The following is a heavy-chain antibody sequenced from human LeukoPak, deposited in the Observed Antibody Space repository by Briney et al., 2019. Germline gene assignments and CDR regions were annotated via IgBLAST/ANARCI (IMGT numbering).Heavy chain of an antibody. D-gene: IGHD3-22*01. Sequence: KLSETRSLTCTVSGGSISSYYWSWIRQPAGKGLEWIGRIYTSGSTDYNPSLKSRVTMSVDTSKNQFSLKLSSVTAADTAVYYCAGHSSGSLTLDYWGQGTLVTVSS. CDR3: AGHSSGSLTLDY. CDR1: GGSISSYY. J-gene: IGHJ4*02. CDR2: IYTSGST. V-gene: IGHV4-4*07.